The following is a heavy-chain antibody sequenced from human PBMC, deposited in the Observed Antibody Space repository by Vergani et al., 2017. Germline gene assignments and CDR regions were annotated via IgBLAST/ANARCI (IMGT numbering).Heavy chain of an antibody. CDR1: GYTFTGYY. CDR2: INPNSGGT. CDR3: ARSEYSSSGYGDYYYGMDV. V-gene: IGHV1-2*02. D-gene: IGHD6-13*01. Sequence: QVQLVQSGAEVKKPGASVKVSCKASGYTFTGYYMHWVRQAPGQGLEWMGWINPNSGGTNYAQKFQGRVTMTRDTSISTAYMELSRLRSDDTAVYYCARSEYSSSGYGDYYYGMDVWGQGTTVTVSS. J-gene: IGHJ6*02.